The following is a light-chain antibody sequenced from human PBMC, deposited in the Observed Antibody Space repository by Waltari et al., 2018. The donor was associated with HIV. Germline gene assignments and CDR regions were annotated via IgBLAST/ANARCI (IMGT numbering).Light chain of an antibody. Sequence: QSALTQPASVSGSPGQSIIISCSGPPSDIDPLNYVSWYQHHPGNVPKLIFFDVYYRPAGLSHRFAASKSGNTASLTISDLQPEDEADYFCSSYSTRNFLMFGGGTKLTVL. CDR1: PSDIDPLNY. J-gene: IGLJ3*02. CDR2: DVY. CDR3: SSYSTRNFLM. V-gene: IGLV2-14*03.